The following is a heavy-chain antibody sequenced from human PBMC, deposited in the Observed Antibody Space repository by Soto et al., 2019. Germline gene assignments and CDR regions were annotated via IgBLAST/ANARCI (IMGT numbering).Heavy chain of an antibody. V-gene: IGHV3-13*01. D-gene: IGHD3-22*01. Sequence: GGSLRLSCAASGFTFSSYDMHWVRQATGKGLEWVSAIGTAGDTYYPGSVKGRFTISRENAKNSLYLQMNSLRAGDTAVYYCARGIPTYYYDSSGESYYFDYWGQGTLVTVSS. CDR2: IGTAGDT. CDR1: GFTFSSYD. J-gene: IGHJ4*02. CDR3: ARGIPTYYYDSSGESYYFDY.